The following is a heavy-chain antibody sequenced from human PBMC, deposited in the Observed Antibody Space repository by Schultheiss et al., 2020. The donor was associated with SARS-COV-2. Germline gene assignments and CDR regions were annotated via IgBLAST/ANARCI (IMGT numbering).Heavy chain of an antibody. J-gene: IGHJ6*02. CDR2: IYTSGST. D-gene: IGHD2-2*01. Sequence: SETLSLTCTVSGGSISSYYWSWIRQPPGKGLEWIGRIYTSGSTNYNPSLKSRVTMSVDTSKNQFSLKLSSVTAADTAVYYCARGKDIVVVPAAPVYYGMDVWGQGTTVTVSS. CDR1: GGSISSYY. V-gene: IGHV4-4*07. CDR3: ARGKDIVVVPAAPVYYGMDV.